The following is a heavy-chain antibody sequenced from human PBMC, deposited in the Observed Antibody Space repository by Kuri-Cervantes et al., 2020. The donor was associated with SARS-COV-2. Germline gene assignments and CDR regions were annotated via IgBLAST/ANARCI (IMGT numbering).Heavy chain of an antibody. CDR3: ARRSSHGRGVDFDI. D-gene: IGHD2-15*01. CDR1: GFIFIDYH. J-gene: IGHJ3*02. V-gene: IGHV3-11*04. CDR2: ISSGGTRI. Sequence: GGSLRLSCAASGFIFIDYHMTWIRQAPGKGLQWISYISSGGTRIYYADALEGRFTISRDNAKNSLYLQMNSLRAEDTAVYYCARRSSHGRGVDFDIWGQGTMVTVSS.